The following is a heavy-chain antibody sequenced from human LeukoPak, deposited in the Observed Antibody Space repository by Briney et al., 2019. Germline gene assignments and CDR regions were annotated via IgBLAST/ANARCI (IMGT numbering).Heavy chain of an antibody. D-gene: IGHD6-13*01. CDR1: GFTFSSYG. CDR2: IWYDGSNK. J-gene: IGHJ4*02. Sequence: GGSLRLSCAASGFTFSSYGMHWVRQAPGKGLEWVAVIWYDGSNKYYADSVKGRFTISRDNSKNTLYLQMNSLRAEDTAVYCCAREVLSIAAAGKEFDYWGQGTLVTVSS. V-gene: IGHV3-33*01. CDR3: AREVLSIAAAGKEFDY.